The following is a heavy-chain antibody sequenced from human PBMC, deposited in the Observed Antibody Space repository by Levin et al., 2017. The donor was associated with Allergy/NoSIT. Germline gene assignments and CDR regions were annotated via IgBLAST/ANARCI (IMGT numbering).Heavy chain of an antibody. CDR3: AKVLGGGSSSSMGAFDI. CDR1: GFTFSSYA. CDR2: ISGSGGST. Sequence: GGSLRLSCAASGFTFSSYAMSWVRQAPGKGLEWVSAISGSGGSTYYADSVKGRFTISRDNSKNTLYLQMNSLRAEDTAVYYCAKVLGGGSSSSMGAFDIWGQGTMVTVSS. J-gene: IGHJ3*02. V-gene: IGHV3-23*01. D-gene: IGHD6-6*01.